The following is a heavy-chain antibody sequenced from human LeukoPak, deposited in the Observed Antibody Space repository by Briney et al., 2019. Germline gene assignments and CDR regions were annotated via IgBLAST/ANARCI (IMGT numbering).Heavy chain of an antibody. CDR1: GFTFSGYW. CDR3: ATSDDSSGSD. D-gene: IGHD3-22*01. CDR2: INLDGSVI. V-gene: IGHV3-7*01. Sequence: GGSLRLSCAASGFTFSGYWMSWVRQAPGKGLEWVANINLDGSVIHYVDSAKGRLTISRDNAKNSLYLQMNYLRAEDTALYYCATSDDSSGSDWGQGTLVTVSS. J-gene: IGHJ4*02.